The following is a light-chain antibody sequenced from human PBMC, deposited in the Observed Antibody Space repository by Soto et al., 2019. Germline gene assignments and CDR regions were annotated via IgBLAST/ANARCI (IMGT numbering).Light chain of an antibody. CDR2: AAS. CDR3: QQGYNTPYT. J-gene: IGKJ2*01. V-gene: IGKV1-39*01. CDR1: QNIGTY. Sequence: DIQMTQSPSSLSASVGYRITITCRASQNIGTYVNWYQQRQGNAPKLLIYAASSLQSGVPSRFSGSGSGTEFTLTISSLLPEDFATYYCQQGYNTPYTFGQGTKLEI.